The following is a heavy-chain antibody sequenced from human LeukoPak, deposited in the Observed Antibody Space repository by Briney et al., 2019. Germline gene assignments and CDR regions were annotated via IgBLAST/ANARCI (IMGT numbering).Heavy chain of an antibody. CDR2: ISGSGGTT. CDR3: AKGGYSSGWYHDY. CDR1: GFTFSSYA. D-gene: IGHD6-19*01. Sequence: GGSLRLSCAASGFTFSSYAMSWVRQAPGKGLEWVSAISGSGGTTYYADSVKGRFTISRDNSKNTLYLQMNSLRAEDTAVYYCAKGGYSSGWYHDYWGQGTLVTVSS. V-gene: IGHV3-23*01. J-gene: IGHJ4*02.